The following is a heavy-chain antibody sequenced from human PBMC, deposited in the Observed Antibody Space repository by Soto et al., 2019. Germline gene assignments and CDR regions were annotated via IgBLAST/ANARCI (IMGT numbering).Heavy chain of an antibody. D-gene: IGHD6-19*01. V-gene: IGHV1-2*02. CDR3: ARVVAGTYWFDP. CDR2: INPNNGGT. Sequence: ASVKVSCTASGYTFTDYYMHWVRQAPGQGLEWMGWINPNNGGTNYAQNFQGRVTMTRDTSISTAYMELGRLRSDDTAVYYCARVVAGTYWFDPWGQGTLVTFSS. J-gene: IGHJ5*02. CDR1: GYTFTDYY.